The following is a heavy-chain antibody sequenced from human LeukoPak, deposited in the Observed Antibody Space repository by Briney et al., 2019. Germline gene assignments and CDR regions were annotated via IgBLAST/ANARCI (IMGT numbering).Heavy chain of an antibody. CDR3: ARAGTRGYSAYGSHYFDY. J-gene: IGHJ4*02. D-gene: IGHD5-12*01. CDR2: IYHSGST. V-gene: IGHV4-59*07. Sequence: NPSDTLSLTCTVSGGSISYYYWTWIRQPPGKGLEWIGYIYHSGSTKYTPSLKSRVTISLDTSKNQFSLNLSSVTAADTAIYYCARAGTRGYSAYGSHYFDYWGQGTRVTVSS. CDR1: GGSISYYY.